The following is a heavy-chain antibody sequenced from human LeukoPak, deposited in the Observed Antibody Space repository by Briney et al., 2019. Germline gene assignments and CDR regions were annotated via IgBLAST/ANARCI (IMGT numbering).Heavy chain of an antibody. CDR3: AISYDSSGYYYF. CDR1: GYTFRQYS. J-gene: IGHJ4*02. V-gene: IGHV1-18*01. CDR2: VSPSHTTR. Sequence: GASVIVSCKASGYTFRQYSISWVRQAPGKGLEWMGWVSPSHTTRVYAQQFQGRVTMTADTNTNTVSMELRSLRSDDTAVYYCAISYDSSGYYYFWGQGTLVTVSS. D-gene: IGHD3-22*01.